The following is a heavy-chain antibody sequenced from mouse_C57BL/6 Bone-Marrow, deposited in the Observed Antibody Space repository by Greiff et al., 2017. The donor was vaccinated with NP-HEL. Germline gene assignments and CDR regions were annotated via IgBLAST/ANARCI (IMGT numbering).Heavy chain of an antibody. CDR2: INPGSGGT. V-gene: IGHV1-54*01. D-gene: IGHD2-1*01. Sequence: QVQLQQSGAELVRPGTSVKVSCKASGYAFTNYLIEWVKQRPGQGLEWIGVINPGSGGTNYNEKFKGKATLTADKSSSTAYMQLSSLTSEDSAVYFCAAAHVYGSYGGTCYAMDYWGQGTSVTVSS. J-gene: IGHJ4*01. CDR3: AAAHVYGSYGGTCYAMDY. CDR1: GYAFTNYL.